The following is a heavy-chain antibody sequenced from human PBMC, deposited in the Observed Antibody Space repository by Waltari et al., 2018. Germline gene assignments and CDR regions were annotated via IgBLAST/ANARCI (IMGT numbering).Heavy chain of an antibody. CDR3: ATSAPRITMIVV. CDR2: FDPEDGET. Sequence: QVKLVQSGAEVKKPGASVKVSGKVSGYTLTELSMHWVRQAPGKGLEWMGGFDPEDGETIYAQKFQCRVTMTEDTSTDTAYMELSSLRSEDTAVYYCATSAPRITMIVVWGQGTLVTVSS. J-gene: IGHJ4*02. V-gene: IGHV1-24*01. CDR1: GYTLTELS. D-gene: IGHD3-22*01.